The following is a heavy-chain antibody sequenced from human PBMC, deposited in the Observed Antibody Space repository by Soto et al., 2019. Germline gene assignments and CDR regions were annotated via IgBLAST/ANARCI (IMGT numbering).Heavy chain of an antibody. CDR3: ARDDTTGLFDF. CDR2: ISHTGRT. Sequence: ASETLSLTCSVSTGSMRTYYWTWIRQSPGKGLEWIGQISHTGRTKYNPSLESRVTISVDTSRKQFSLKLTSVTAADTALYYCARDDTTGLFDFWGQGXLVTVSS. V-gene: IGHV4-59*01. CDR1: TGSMRTYY. J-gene: IGHJ4*02. D-gene: IGHD4-17*01.